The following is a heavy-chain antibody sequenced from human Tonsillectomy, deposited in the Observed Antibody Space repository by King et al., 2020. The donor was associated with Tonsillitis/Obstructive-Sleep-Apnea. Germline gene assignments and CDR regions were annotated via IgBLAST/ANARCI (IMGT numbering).Heavy chain of an antibody. V-gene: IGHV1-18*01. D-gene: IGHD3-10*01. CDR1: VYTFTSFA. Sequence: QLVQSGAEVKKPGASVKVSCKASVYTFTSFAFSWVRQAPGQGLEWMGWISAYNGDTNYAPKLQGRVTMTTDTSTSTAYMELRSLRSDDTAVYYCAGHTSEGWGVGTYYYYMDVWGKGTTVTVSS. CDR3: AGHTSEGWGVGTYYYYMDV. CDR2: ISAYNGDT. J-gene: IGHJ6*03.